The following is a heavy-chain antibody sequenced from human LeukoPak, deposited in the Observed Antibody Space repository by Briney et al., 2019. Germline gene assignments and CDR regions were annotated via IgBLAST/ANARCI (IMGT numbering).Heavy chain of an antibody. D-gene: IGHD6-19*01. Sequence: PGGSLRLSCAASGFTFDDYAMHWVRQAPGKGLEWVSLISWDGGSTYYTDSVKGRFTISRDNSKNSLYLQMNSLRAEDTALYYCAKDMTSGEGSSFFDYWGQGTLVTVSS. CDR1: GFTFDDYA. CDR2: ISWDGGST. V-gene: IGHV3-43D*03. J-gene: IGHJ4*02. CDR3: AKDMTSGEGSSFFDY.